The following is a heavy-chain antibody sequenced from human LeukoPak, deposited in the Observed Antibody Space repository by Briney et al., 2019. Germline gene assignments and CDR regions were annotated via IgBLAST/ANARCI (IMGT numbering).Heavy chain of an antibody. Sequence: GGSLRLSCAASGFTFSSYAMHWVRQAPGKGLEWEAVISYDGSNKYYTDSVKGRFTISRDNSKNTLYLQMNSLRAEDTAVYYCARGASNDYWGQGTLVTVSS. J-gene: IGHJ4*02. CDR3: ARGASNDY. CDR1: GFTFSSYA. V-gene: IGHV3-30*10. CDR2: ISYDGSNK. D-gene: IGHD3-16*01.